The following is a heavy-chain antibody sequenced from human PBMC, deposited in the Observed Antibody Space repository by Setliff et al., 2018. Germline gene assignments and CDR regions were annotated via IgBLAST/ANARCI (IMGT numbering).Heavy chain of an antibody. CDR2: INAGNGNT. V-gene: IGHV1-3*01. J-gene: IGHJ4*02. D-gene: IGHD6-19*01. CDR3: ATRGYSSGWYYFDY. CDR1: GYTFTSYA. Sequence: ASVKVSCKASGYTFTSYAMHWVRQAPGQRLEWMGWINAGNGNTKYSQKFQGRVTMTEDTSTDTAYMELSSLRSEDTAVYYCATRGYSSGWYYFDYWGQGTLVTVSS.